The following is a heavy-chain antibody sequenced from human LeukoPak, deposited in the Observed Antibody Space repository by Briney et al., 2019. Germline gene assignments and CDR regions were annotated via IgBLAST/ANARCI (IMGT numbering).Heavy chain of an antibody. CDR3: ARDWARTWIQHGENWFDP. D-gene: IGHD5-18*01. Sequence: ASVKVSCKAFGYTFTSYFMHWVRQAPGQGLEWMGRINPNSGGTNYAQKFQGRVTMTRDTSISTAYMELSRLRSDDTAVYYCARDWARTWIQHGENWFDPWGQGTLVTVSS. CDR2: INPNSGGT. V-gene: IGHV1-2*06. CDR1: GYTFTSYF. J-gene: IGHJ5*02.